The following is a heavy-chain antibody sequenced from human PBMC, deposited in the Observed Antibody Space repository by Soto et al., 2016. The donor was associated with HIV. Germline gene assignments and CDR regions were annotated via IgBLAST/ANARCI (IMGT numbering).Heavy chain of an antibody. J-gene: IGHJ3*02. V-gene: IGHV3-53*02. CDR3: ARDGTQVGSDAFDI. Sequence: EVQLVETGGGLIQPGGSLRLSCAASGFTVSSNYMSWVRQAPGKGLEWVSVIYSGGSTYYADSVKGRFTISRDNSKNTLYLQMNSLRAEDTAVYYCARDGTQVGSDAFDIWGQGTMVTVSS. D-gene: IGHD1-26*01. CDR2: IYSGGST. CDR1: GFTVSSNY.